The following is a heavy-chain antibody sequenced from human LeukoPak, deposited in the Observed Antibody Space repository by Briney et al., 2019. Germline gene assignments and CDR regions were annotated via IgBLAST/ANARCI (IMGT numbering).Heavy chain of an antibody. CDR3: ARDYSGSYFGY. V-gene: IGHV1-69*13. J-gene: IGHJ4*02. D-gene: IGHD1-26*01. CDR1: GGTFSIYA. Sequence: SVKVSFKASGGTFSIYAISWVRQAPGQGLEWMVGIIPIFGTANYAQKFQGRVTITADESTSTAYMELSSLRSEGTDVYYCARDYSGSYFGYWGQGTLVTVSS. CDR2: IIPIFGTA.